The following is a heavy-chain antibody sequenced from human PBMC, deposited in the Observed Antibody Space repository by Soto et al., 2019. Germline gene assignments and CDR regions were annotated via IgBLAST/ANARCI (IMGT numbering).Heavy chain of an antibody. CDR1: GGSTSSYY. Sequence: PSETLSLTCTVSGGSTSSYYWSWIRQPPGKGLEWIGYIYYSGSTNYNPSLKSRVTISVDTSKNQFSLKLSSVTAADTAVYYCARDSTYYYDSSGPIVDAFDIWGQGTMVTVSS. D-gene: IGHD3-22*01. CDR2: IYYSGST. V-gene: IGHV4-59*01. J-gene: IGHJ3*02. CDR3: ARDSTYYYDSSGPIVDAFDI.